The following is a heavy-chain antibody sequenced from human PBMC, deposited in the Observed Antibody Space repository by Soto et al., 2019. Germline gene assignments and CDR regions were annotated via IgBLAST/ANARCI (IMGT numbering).Heavy chain of an antibody. Sequence: QVQLVESGGGVVQPGRSLRLSCAASGFTFSSYGMHWVRQAPGKGLEWVAVIWYDGDNTYYADSVKGRFTISRDNSKNSLYLPMNPRRAAESAGYYCARDNKEQGIGVVRPPNYCFDFWGQGTLATVSS. J-gene: IGHJ4*02. CDR1: GFTFSSYG. CDR3: ARDNKEQGIGVVRPPNYCFDF. V-gene: IGHV3-33*01. D-gene: IGHD2-21*01. CDR2: IWYDGDNT.